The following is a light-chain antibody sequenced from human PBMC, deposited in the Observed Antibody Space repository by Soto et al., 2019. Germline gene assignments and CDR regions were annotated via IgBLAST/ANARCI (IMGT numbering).Light chain of an antibody. V-gene: IGKV3-20*01. CDR3: QQYLDWPRT. Sequence: EIVLTQSPGTLSLSPGERATLSCRASQSVSNNYLAWYQQKPGQAPRLLIYGASNRATGIPDRFSGSGSGTDFTLTISRLEPEDFAVYYCQQYLDWPRTFGQGTKVDIK. CDR1: QSVSNNY. CDR2: GAS. J-gene: IGKJ1*01.